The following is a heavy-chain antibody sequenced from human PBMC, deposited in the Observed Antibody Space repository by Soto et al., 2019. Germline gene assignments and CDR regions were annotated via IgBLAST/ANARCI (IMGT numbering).Heavy chain of an antibody. CDR3: AQFHGLGIYSPWFDP. V-gene: IGHV3-23*01. Sequence: EVQLLESGGGLVQPGGSLRLSCVASGIIFGSYDMSWVRQAPGKGLEWVSAVRVSDSRTFYADSVRGRFTISRDNSKNTLYLQMNSLRAEDTAIYYCAQFHGLGIYSPWFDPWGQGTLITVSS. CDR1: GIIFGSYD. CDR2: VRVSDSRT. D-gene: IGHD3-10*01. J-gene: IGHJ5*02.